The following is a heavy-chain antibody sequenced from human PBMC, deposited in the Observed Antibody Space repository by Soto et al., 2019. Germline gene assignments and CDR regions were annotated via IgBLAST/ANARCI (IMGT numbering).Heavy chain of an antibody. Sequence: QSQTLSLTCAISGDSVSSNSAAWNWIRQSPSRGLEWLGRTYYRSKWYNDYAVSVKSRITINPDTTKNQFSLQLNSVTPEDTSVSYCARDTGPDSSGYYYYYYGMDVWGQGTTVTVSS. CDR1: GDSVSSNSAA. D-gene: IGHD3-22*01. CDR3: ARDTGPDSSGYYYYYYGMDV. J-gene: IGHJ6*02. V-gene: IGHV6-1*01. CDR2: TYYRSKWYN.